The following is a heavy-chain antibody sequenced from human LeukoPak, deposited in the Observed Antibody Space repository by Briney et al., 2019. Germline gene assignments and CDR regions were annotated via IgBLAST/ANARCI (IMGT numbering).Heavy chain of an antibody. V-gene: IGHV1-24*01. J-gene: IGHJ4*02. D-gene: IGHD3-22*01. Sequence: GASVKVSCKVSGYTLTELSMHWVRQAPGKGLEWMGGFDPEDGETIYAQKFQGRVTMTEDTPTDTAYMELSSLRSEDTAVYYCATDQFRPTEYYYDSSGFFHYWGQGTLVTVSS. CDR3: ATDQFRPTEYYYDSSGFFHY. CDR2: FDPEDGET. CDR1: GYTLTELS.